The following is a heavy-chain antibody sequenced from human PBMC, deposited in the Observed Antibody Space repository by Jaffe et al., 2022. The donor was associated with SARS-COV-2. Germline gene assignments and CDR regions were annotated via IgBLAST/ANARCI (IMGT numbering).Heavy chain of an antibody. CDR3: ARHDFGAEYYFDY. Sequence: QVQLQESGPGLVKPSETLSLTCTVSGGSISSYYWSWIRQPPGKGLEWIGYIYYSGSTNYNPSLKSRVTISVDTSKNQFSLKLSSVTAADTAVYYCARHDFGAEYYFDYWGQGTLVTVSS. V-gene: IGHV4-59*08. CDR1: GGSISSYY. D-gene: IGHD3-3*01. J-gene: IGHJ4*02. CDR2: IYYSGST.